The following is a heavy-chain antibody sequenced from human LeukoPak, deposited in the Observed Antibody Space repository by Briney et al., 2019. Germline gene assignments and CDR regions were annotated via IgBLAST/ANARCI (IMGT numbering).Heavy chain of an antibody. CDR3: ARDRGGSGWYDY. CDR2: ISSSGSYI. Sequence: GGSLRLSCAASGFTFSSYSMNWVRQAPGKGLEWVSSISSSGSYIYYADSVKGRFTISRDNAKNSLYLQMSSLRVEDTAVYYCARDRGGSGWYDYWGQGTLVSVS. J-gene: IGHJ4*02. CDR1: GFTFSSYS. V-gene: IGHV3-21*01. D-gene: IGHD6-19*01.